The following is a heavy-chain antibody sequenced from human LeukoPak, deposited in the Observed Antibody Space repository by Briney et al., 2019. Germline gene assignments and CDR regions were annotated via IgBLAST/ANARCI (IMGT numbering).Heavy chain of an antibody. CDR3: ARDLKAGTPEINWFDP. CDR1: GFTFSSYT. CDR2: ISFDGSNK. J-gene: IGHJ5*02. D-gene: IGHD1-1*01. Sequence: GGSLRLSCAASGFTFSSYTIHWVRQPPGKGLEWVAVISFDGSNKYYADSVKGRFTISRDNAKNSLYLQMNSLRAEDTAIYYCARDLKAGTPEINWFDPWGQGTLVTVSS. V-gene: IGHV3-30-3*01.